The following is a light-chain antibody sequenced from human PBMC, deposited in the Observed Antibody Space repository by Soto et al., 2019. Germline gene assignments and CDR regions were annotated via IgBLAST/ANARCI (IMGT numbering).Light chain of an antibody. CDR1: QSVSSNF. Sequence: EIVLTQSPGTLSLSPGERATLSCRASQSVSSNFLSWYQQKPGQAPRLLIYGASSRATGIPDMFSGSGSGTDFTLTISRLEPEDFAVYYCQQYGSSPTFGGGTKVEIK. J-gene: IGKJ4*01. V-gene: IGKV3-20*01. CDR3: QQYGSSPT. CDR2: GAS.